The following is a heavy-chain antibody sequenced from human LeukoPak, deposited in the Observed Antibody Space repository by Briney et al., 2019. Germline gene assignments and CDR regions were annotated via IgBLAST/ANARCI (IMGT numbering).Heavy chain of an antibody. CDR2: IYYSGST. V-gene: IGHV4-59*08. CDR1: GGSISGYY. Sequence: SETLSLTCTVSGGSISGYYWSWIRQPPGKGPEWIGYIYYSGSTNYNPSLKSRVTISVDTSKNQFSLKMNSVTAADTAVYYCATLATYYDILTGPYYYYYYGMDVWGQGTTVTVSS. J-gene: IGHJ6*02. D-gene: IGHD3-9*01. CDR3: ATLATYYDILTGPYYYYYYGMDV.